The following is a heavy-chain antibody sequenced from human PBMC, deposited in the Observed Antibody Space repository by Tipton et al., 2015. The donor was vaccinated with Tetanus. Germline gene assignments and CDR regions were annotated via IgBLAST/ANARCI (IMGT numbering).Heavy chain of an antibody. J-gene: IGHJ4*02. Sequence: QLVQSGAEVKKPGSSVKVSCKASGGTFSSYAISWERQDPGQGLEWMGGIIPIFGTANYAQKFQGRVTITADKSTSTAYMELSSLRSEDTAVYYCARRYYYDSSGSSYFDYWGQGTLVTVSS. V-gene: IGHV1-69*06. D-gene: IGHD3-22*01. CDR1: GGTFSSYA. CDR3: ARRYYYDSSGSSYFDY. CDR2: IIPIFGTA.